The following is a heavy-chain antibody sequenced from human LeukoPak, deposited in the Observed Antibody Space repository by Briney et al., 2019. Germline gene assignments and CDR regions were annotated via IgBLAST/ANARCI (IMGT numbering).Heavy chain of an antibody. Sequence: GGSLRLSCAVSGITLSNYGMSWVRQAPGKGLEWVAGISGSGGGTYYADSVKGRFTISRDNPKNTLYLQMNSLRAEDTAVYFCAKRGVVIRVILVGFHKEACYFGSWGQGALVTVSS. J-gene: IGHJ4*02. CDR3: AKRGVVIRVILVGFHKEACYFGS. D-gene: IGHD3-22*01. CDR1: GITLSNYG. V-gene: IGHV3-23*01. CDR2: ISGSGGGT.